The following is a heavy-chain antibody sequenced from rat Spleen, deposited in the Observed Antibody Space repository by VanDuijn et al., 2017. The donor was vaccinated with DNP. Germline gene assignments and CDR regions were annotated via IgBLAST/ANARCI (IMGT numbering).Heavy chain of an antibody. Sequence: EVQLVESGGRPVQPGRSLKLSCAASGFTYSNYVMAWVSQAPTKGLEWVASISTGGGNTYYRDSVKGRFTISRDNAKNTLSLQMDSLRSEDTATYYCARTRNYDGSYYFDYWGQGVMVTVSS. CDR3: ARTRNYDGSYYFDY. J-gene: IGHJ2*01. CDR1: GFTYSNYV. CDR2: ISTGGGNT. D-gene: IGHD1-12*02. V-gene: IGHV5S13*01.